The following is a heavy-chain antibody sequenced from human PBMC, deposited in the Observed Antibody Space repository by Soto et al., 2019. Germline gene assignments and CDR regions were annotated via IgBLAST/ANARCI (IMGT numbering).Heavy chain of an antibody. D-gene: IGHD3-9*01. J-gene: IGHJ4*02. Sequence: QVQLVESGGGVVQPGRSLRLSCAASGFTFSSYGMHWVRQAPGKGLEWVAVISYDGSNKYYADSVKGRFTISRDNSKNTLYLQMNSLRAEDTAVYYSAKEGDDIPDYWGQGTLVTVSS. V-gene: IGHV3-30*18. CDR2: ISYDGSNK. CDR3: AKEGDDIPDY. CDR1: GFTFSSYG.